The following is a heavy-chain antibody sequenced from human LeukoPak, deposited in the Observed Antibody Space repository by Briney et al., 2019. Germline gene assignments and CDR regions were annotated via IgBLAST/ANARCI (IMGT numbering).Heavy chain of an antibody. CDR2: IYYSGTT. J-gene: IGHJ2*01. D-gene: IGHD1-26*01. CDR1: GGSLTGSY. CDR3: ARGGWSLDL. V-gene: IGHV4-59*01. Sequence: SETLSLTCTVSGGSLTGSYWSWIRQPPGKGLEWIGYIYYSGTTNYNPPLKSRVSISVDTSKNQFSLKLTSVTAADTAVYFCARGGWSLDLWGRGTLVAVSS.